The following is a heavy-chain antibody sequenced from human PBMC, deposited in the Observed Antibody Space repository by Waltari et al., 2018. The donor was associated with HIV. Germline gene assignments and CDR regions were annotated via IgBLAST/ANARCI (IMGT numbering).Heavy chain of an antibody. CDR3: ARTNYYDY. J-gene: IGHJ4*02. CDR2: ISSNGGTT. D-gene: IGHD2-8*01. Sequence: EVHLVQSGGGLVQPGESLRRSCEAFGFTFSTYGMNWVRQAPGRGLEYVAGISSNGGTTSYANSVKGRFTISRDNSKNTLYLQMGSLRAEDTAVYYCARTNYYDYWGQGALVTVSS. CDR1: GFTFSTYG. V-gene: IGHV3-64*01.